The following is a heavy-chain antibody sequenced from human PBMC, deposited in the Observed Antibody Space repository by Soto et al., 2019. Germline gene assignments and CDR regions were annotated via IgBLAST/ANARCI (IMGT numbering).Heavy chain of an antibody. V-gene: IGHV1-69*13. J-gene: IGHJ5*02. D-gene: IGHD6-13*01. CDR3: ARASIHGSSWYFWFDP. Sequence: SVKVSCKSSGGTFSRHAINWVRQAPGQGLECMGGIIPLFGTTNYAQKFKGRLTITADESTNTTYMELSSLKSEDAAVYYCARASIHGSSWYFWFDPWGQGTLVTVSS. CDR2: IIPLFGTT. CDR1: GGTFSRHA.